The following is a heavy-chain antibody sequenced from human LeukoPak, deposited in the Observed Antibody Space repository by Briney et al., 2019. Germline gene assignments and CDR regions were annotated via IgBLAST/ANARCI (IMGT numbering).Heavy chain of an antibody. V-gene: IGHV4-59*01. D-gene: IGHD6-13*01. CDR1: GGSISSYY. Sequence: SETLSLTCTVSGGSISSYYWSWIRQPPGKGLEWIGYIYYSGSTNYNPSLKSRVTISVDTSKNQFSLKLSSVTAADTAVYYCVRDGASGGIFGYFPNWGQGTLVTVSS. CDR2: IYYSGST. J-gene: IGHJ4*02. CDR3: VRDGASGGIFGYFPN.